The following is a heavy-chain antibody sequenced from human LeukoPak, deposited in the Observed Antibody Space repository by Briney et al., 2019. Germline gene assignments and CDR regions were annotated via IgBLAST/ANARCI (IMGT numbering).Heavy chain of an antibody. V-gene: IGHV3-23*01. D-gene: IGHD2-2*01. Sequence: PGGSLRLSCAASGFTFSSYSMNWVRQAPGKGLEWVSAISAGGSSTYYPDSVKGRFTISRDNSKNTLSLQMNSLRAEDTAVYYCAKDKHYCSSASCYLYYFDYWGQGTLVTVSS. J-gene: IGHJ4*02. CDR1: GFTFSSYS. CDR3: AKDKHYCSSASCYLYYFDY. CDR2: ISAGGSST.